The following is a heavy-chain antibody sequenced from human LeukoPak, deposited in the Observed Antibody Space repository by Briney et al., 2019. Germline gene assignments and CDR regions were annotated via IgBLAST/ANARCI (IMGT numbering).Heavy chain of an antibody. CDR2: IYYSGST. CDR1: GGSISSSSYY. Sequence: SETLSLTCTVSGGSISSSSYYWGWIRQPPGKGLEWIGSIYYSGSTYYNPSLKSRVTISVDTSKNQFSLKLSSVTAADTAVYYCARSKPGIAVAGTFDNWGQGILVTVSS. D-gene: IGHD6-19*01. J-gene: IGHJ4*02. CDR3: ARSKPGIAVAGTFDN. V-gene: IGHV4-39*07.